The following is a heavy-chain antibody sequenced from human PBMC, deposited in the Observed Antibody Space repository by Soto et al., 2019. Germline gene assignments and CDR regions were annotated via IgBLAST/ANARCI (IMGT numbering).Heavy chain of an antibody. CDR1: GFTFSSYG. Sequence: WGSLRLSCAASGFTFSSYGMHWVRQAPGKGLEWVAVIWYDGSNKYYADSVKGRFTISRDNSKNTLYLQMNSLRTEDTAVYYCARFRSSRNLSFDYWGQGTLVTVSS. J-gene: IGHJ4*02. CDR2: IWYDGSNK. V-gene: IGHV3-33*01. D-gene: IGHD6-6*01. CDR3: ARFRSSRNLSFDY.